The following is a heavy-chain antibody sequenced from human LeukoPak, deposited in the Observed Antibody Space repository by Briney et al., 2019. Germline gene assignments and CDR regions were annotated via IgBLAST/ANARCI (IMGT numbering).Heavy chain of an antibody. D-gene: IGHD3-22*01. V-gene: IGHV4-31*03. Sequence: SQTLSLTCTVSGGSISSGGYYWSWIRQHPGKGLEWIVYIYYSGSTYYNPSLKSRVTISVDTSKNQFSLKLSSVTAADTAVYYCARARDYDSSGYHYYGMDVWGQGTTVTVSS. J-gene: IGHJ6*02. CDR1: GGSISSGGYY. CDR2: IYYSGST. CDR3: ARARDYDSSGYHYYGMDV.